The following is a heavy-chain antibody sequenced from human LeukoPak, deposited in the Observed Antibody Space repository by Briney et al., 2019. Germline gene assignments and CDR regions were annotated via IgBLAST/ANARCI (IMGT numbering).Heavy chain of an antibody. V-gene: IGHV4-59*01. J-gene: IGHJ4*02. CDR3: ARERTNYGGIDY. CDR1: GGSINGYY. Sequence: SETLSLTCTVSGGSINGYYWSWIRQPPGKGLERIGYIHYSGSIKYNSSLKSRVTISVDTSKNQFSLKLNSVTAADTAVYYCARERTNYGGIDYWGQGTLVTVSS. D-gene: IGHD1-7*01. CDR2: IHYSGSI.